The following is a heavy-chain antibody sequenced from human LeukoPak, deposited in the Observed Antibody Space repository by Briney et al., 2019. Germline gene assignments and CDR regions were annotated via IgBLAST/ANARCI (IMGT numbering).Heavy chain of an antibody. D-gene: IGHD3-10*02. Sequence: GGSLRLSCEASGFTFTKFWMSWVRQAPGKGLEWVANIKQDGSEKYYVDSVKGRFTISRDNAKNSLYLQMNSLRAEDTAVYYCAELGITMIGGVWGKGTTVTISS. CDR2: IKQDGSEK. CDR3: AELGITMIGGV. J-gene: IGHJ6*04. V-gene: IGHV3-7*01. CDR1: GFTFTKFW.